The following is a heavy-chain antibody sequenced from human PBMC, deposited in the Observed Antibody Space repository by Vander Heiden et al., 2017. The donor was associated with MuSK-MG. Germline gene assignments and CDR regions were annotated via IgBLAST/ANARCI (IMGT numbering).Heavy chain of an antibody. V-gene: IGHV3-23*01. Sequence: EAPLLESGGGLVQPRASLRLPRAPPGFTFTRHAMSWVPPAPGKGLEWVSAIRGNDDNTYYADSVKGRFTISRDNSKDTLYLQMNSLRAEDTAVYYCAKDRASSGWRFDLWGRGTLVTVSS. CDR1: GFTFTRHA. CDR2: IRGNDDNT. D-gene: IGHD2-15*01. J-gene: IGHJ2*01. CDR3: AKDRASSGWRFDL.